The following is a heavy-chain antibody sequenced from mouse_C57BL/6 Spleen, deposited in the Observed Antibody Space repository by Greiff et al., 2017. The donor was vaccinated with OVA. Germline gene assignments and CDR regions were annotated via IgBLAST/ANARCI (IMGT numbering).Heavy chain of an antibody. D-gene: IGHD2-1*01. J-gene: IGHJ1*03. CDR3: ARDGYGNYVDWYFDV. CDR1: GFTFSDYY. V-gene: IGHV5-16*01. CDR2: INYDGSST. Sequence: EVQRVGSEGGLVQPGSSMKLSCTASGFTFSDYYMAWVRQVPEKGLEWVANINYDGSSTYYLDSLKSRFIISRDNAKNILYLQMSSLKSEDTATYYCARDGYGNYVDWYFDVWGTGTTVTVS.